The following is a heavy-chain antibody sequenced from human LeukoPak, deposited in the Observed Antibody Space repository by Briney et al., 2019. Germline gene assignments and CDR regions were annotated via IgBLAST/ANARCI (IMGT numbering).Heavy chain of an antibody. CDR1: GYSLTDLN. CDR3: ATRSGDFWSGYEN. J-gene: IGHJ4*02. V-gene: IGHV1-24*01. Sequence: ASVTVSCKDSGYSLTDLNIQWVRQAPGKGVECMGGFDPEQAKTVYAEKFQGRVTMTEDPSTDTAYMELSSLRSEDTAVYFCATRSGDFWSGYENWGQGTLVTVSS. D-gene: IGHD3-3*01. CDR2: FDPEQAKT.